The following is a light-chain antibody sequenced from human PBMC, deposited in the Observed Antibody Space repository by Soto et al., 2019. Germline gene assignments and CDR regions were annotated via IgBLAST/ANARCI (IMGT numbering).Light chain of an antibody. Sequence: DSQMTQSPSSLSASVGDRVTITCRASQSISSYLNWYQQKPGKAPKLLIYAASSLQSGVPSRFSGSGSGTDFTLTISSLQPEDFATYYCQQSYSPTTFGPGTKVDIK. CDR1: QSISSY. V-gene: IGKV1-39*01. J-gene: IGKJ3*01. CDR2: AAS. CDR3: QQSYSPTT.